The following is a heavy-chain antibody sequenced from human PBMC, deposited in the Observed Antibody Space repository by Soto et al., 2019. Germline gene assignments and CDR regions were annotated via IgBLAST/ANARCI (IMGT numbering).Heavy chain of an antibody. Sequence: QVQLVESGGGLVKPGGSLRLSCAASGFTFSDHYMSWIRQAPRKGLEWVSYISSGGSAKYYADSVKDRFTISRDNAKNSLYLQMNRLRAEDTAVYYCARVKECSSTSCYARDAFDIWGQGTMVTVS. CDR3: ARVKECSSTSCYARDAFDI. CDR1: GFTFSDHY. D-gene: IGHD2-2*01. CDR2: ISSGGSAK. V-gene: IGHV3-11*01. J-gene: IGHJ3*02.